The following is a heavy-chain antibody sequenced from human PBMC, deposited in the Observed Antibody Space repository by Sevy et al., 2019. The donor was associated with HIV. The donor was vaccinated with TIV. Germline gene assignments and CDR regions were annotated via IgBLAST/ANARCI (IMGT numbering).Heavy chain of an antibody. J-gene: IGHJ4*02. CDR2: ISSDGRNK. CDR1: GFTFSRYA. Sequence: GGSLRLSCAASGFTFSRYAMNWVRQAPGKGLEWVAVISSDGRNKYYADSVKARFTISRDNSKNTLYLQMNSLRSEDTALYYCARDKGESSSSCMGELSYWGQGTLVTVSS. D-gene: IGHD3-16*02. CDR3: ARDKGESSSSCMGELSY. V-gene: IGHV3-30*16.